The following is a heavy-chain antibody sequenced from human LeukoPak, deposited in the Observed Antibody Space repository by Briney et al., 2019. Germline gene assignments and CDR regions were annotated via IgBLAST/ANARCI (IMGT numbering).Heavy chain of an antibody. CDR3: ANGRQLGHGGNSGSHDY. Sequence: TGRSLRLSCAASGFTFSSYGMHWVRQAPGKGLEWVAVISYDGSNKYYADSVKGRFTISRDNSKNTLYLQMNSLRAEDTAVYYCANGRQLGHGGNSGSHDYWGQGTLVTVSS. CDR2: ISYDGSNK. CDR1: GFTFSSYG. D-gene: IGHD4-23*01. V-gene: IGHV3-30*18. J-gene: IGHJ4*02.